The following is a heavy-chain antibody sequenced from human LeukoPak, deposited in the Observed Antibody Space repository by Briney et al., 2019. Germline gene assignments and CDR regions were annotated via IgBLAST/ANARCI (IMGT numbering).Heavy chain of an antibody. CDR3: ARHHDWTFDY. CDR1: GFTFSTYE. D-gene: IGHD3/OR15-3a*01. V-gene: IGHV3-48*03. J-gene: IGHJ4*02. Sequence: GGSLRLSCEASGFTFSTYEMNWVRQTPGKGLEWVSCIGSSGSTIYYADSVKGRFTISRDNGKNSLYLHMNSLRAEDTAVYYCARHHDWTFDYWGQGTLVTVSS. CDR2: IGSSGSTI.